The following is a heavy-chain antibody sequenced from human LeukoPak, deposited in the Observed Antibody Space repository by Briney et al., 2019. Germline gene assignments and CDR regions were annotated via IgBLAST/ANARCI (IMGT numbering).Heavy chain of an antibody. CDR1: GLTFSSYG. CDR3: ARDILMFSGSYYTYYYYGMDV. CDR2: IWYDGSNK. V-gene: IGHV3-33*01. J-gene: IGHJ6*02. D-gene: IGHD3-10*01. Sequence: PGGSLRLSCAASGLTFSSYGMHGVRQAPGKGLEGVAVIWYDGSNKYYADSVKGRFTISRDNSKNTLYLQMNSLRAEDTAVYYCARDILMFSGSYYTYYYYGMDVWGQGTTVTVSS.